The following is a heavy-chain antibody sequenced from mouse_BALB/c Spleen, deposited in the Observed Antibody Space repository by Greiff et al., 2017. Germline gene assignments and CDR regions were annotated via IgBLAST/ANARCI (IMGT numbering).Heavy chain of an antibody. V-gene: IGHV3-2*02. CDR2: ISYSGST. CDR3: ARCGGDGNYDYYAMDY. D-gene: IGHD2-1*01. Sequence: EVKLEESGPGLVKPSQSLSLTCTVTGYSITSDYAWNWIRQFPGNKLEWMGYISYSGSTSYNPSLKSRISITRDTSKNQFFLQLNSVTTEDTATYYCARCGGDGNYDYYAMDYWGQGTSVTVSS. CDR1: GYSITSDYA. J-gene: IGHJ4*01.